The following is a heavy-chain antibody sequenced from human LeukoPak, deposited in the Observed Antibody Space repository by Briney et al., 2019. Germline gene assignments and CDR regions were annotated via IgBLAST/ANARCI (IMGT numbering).Heavy chain of an antibody. CDR3: ARDGYSSGWLLYMDV. V-gene: IGHV3-53*01. CDR2: IYSGGST. Sequence: GGSLRLSCAASGFTVSSNYMSGVRHAPGKGWEGVSVIYSGGSTYYADSVKGRFTISRDNSKNTLYLQMNSLRAEDTAVYYCARDGYSSGWLLYMDVWGKGTTVTVSS. J-gene: IGHJ6*03. D-gene: IGHD6-19*01. CDR1: GFTVSSNY.